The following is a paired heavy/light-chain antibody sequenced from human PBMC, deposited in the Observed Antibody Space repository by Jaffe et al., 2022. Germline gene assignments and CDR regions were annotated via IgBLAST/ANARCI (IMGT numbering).Heavy chain of an antibody. Sequence: EVQLVESGGGLVQPGGSLRLSCAASGFTFSSYSMNWVRQAPGKGLEWVSYISSSSSTIYYADSVKGRFTISRDNAKNSLYLQMNSLRAEDTAVYYCARDRGRYCSSTSCYGPFGYMDVWGKGTTVTVSS. J-gene: IGHJ6*03. CDR1: GFTFSSYS. V-gene: IGHV3-48*01. CDR3: ARDRGRYCSSTSCYGPFGYMDV. CDR2: ISSSSSTI. D-gene: IGHD2-2*01.
Light chain of an antibody. CDR3: QQYNNWPRTT. V-gene: IGKV3-15*01. Sequence: EIVMTQSPATLSVSPGERATLSCRASQSVSSNLAWYQQKPGQAPRLLIYGASTRATGIPARFSGSGSGTEFTLTISSLQSEDFAVYYCQQYNNWPRTTFGQGTKLEIK. CDR2: GAS. CDR1: QSVSSN. J-gene: IGKJ2*01.